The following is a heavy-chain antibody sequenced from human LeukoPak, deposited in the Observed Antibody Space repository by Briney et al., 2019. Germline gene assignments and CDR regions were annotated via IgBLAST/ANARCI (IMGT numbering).Heavy chain of an antibody. CDR1: GYTFTSYA. Sequence: ASVKVSCKASGYTFTSYAMHWVRQAPGQRLEWMGWINAGNGNTKYSQKFQGRVTITRDTSASTAYMELSSLRSEDTAVYYCAAFGILTGYLRFDPWGQGTLVTVSS. CDR2: INAGNGNT. J-gene: IGHJ5*02. D-gene: IGHD3-9*01. V-gene: IGHV1-3*01. CDR3: AAFGILTGYLRFDP.